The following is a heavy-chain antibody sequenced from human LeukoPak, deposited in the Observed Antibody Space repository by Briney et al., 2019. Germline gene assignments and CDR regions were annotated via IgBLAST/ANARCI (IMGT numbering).Heavy chain of an antibody. V-gene: IGHV3-11*01. Sequence: PGGSLRLSCAASGFTFSDYYMSWIRQAPGKGLEWVSYISNSGSSIYYADSVKGRFTISRDNSKNTLYLQMNSLRAEDTAVYYCAKSLDRTYYYDILTGPNRYYYYYYMDVWGKGTTVTVSS. D-gene: IGHD3-9*01. CDR1: GFTFSDYY. CDR2: ISNSGSSI. CDR3: AKSLDRTYYYDILTGPNRYYYYYYMDV. J-gene: IGHJ6*03.